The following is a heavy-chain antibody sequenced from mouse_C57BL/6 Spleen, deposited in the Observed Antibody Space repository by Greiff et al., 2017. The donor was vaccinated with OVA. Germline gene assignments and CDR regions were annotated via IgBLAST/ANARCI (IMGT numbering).Heavy chain of an antibody. CDR3: ARWRLLYAMDY. J-gene: IGHJ4*01. CDR2: IDPSDSYT. CDR1: GYTFTSYW. Sequence: VQLQQSGAELVMPGASVKLSCKASGYTFTSYWMHWVKQRPGQGLEWIGEIDPSDSYTNYNQKFKGKSTLTVDKSSSTAYMQLSSLTSEDSAVYYCARWRLLYAMDYWGQGTSVTVSS. D-gene: IGHD1-1*01. V-gene: IGHV1-69*01.